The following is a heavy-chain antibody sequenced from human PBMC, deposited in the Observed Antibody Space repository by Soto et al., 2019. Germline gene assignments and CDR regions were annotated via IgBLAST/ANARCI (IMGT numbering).Heavy chain of an antibody. V-gene: IGHV4-39*01. CDR1: SRSLSSTSYY. CDR2: IYYSGST. D-gene: IGHD4-17*01. Sequence: SASRSRTCTLASRSLSSTSYYWGWIRQPPGKGLEWIGSIYYSGSTYYNPSLKSRVTISVDTSKNQFSLKLSSVTAADTAVYYCAYARTRLHAFDIWGQGTMVT. J-gene: IGHJ3*02. CDR3: AYARTRLHAFDI.